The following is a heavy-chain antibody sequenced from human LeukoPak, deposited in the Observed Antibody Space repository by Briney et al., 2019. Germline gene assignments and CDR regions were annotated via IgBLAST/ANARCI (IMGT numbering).Heavy chain of an antibody. J-gene: IGHJ6*03. CDR3: AKGEYNYYMDV. V-gene: IGHV3-30*04. Sequence: GGSLRLSCVASGFTFSDYPMHWVRQAPAKGLEWVTIISDGGSQKYYADSVRGRFTISRDNSKNTLYLQMNSLRVEDTAIYYCAKGEYNYYMDVWGKGTTVTVSS. CDR1: GFTFSDYP. CDR2: ISDGGSQK. D-gene: IGHD5-24*01.